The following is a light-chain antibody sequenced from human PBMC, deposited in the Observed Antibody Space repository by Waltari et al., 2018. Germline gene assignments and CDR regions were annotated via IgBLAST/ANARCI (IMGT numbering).Light chain of an antibody. CDR1: SSDVGGYNY. Sequence: QSALTQPRSVSGFPGQSVTISCTGTSSDVGGYNYVSWYQQYPGKAPRVVIYDVSKRPSGVPDRFSGSKSGNTASLTISGLQAEDEADYYCCSYAGAYTFVFGTGTKVTVL. J-gene: IGLJ1*01. V-gene: IGLV2-11*01. CDR2: DVS. CDR3: CSYAGAYTFV.